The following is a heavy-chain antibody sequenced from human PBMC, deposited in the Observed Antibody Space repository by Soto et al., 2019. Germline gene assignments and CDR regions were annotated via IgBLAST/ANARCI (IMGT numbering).Heavy chain of an antibody. CDR2: ISGSGGST. D-gene: IGHD6-19*01. CDR3: AKGSSGWYERFDY. CDR1: GFTFSSYA. V-gene: IGHV3-23*01. Sequence: EVQLFESGGGLVQPGGSLRLSCAASGFTFSSYAMSWVRQAPGKGLEWVSAISGSGGSTYYADSMKGRFTISRDNSKNTLYLQMNSLRAEDTAVYYCAKGSSGWYERFDYWGQGTLVTVSS. J-gene: IGHJ4*02.